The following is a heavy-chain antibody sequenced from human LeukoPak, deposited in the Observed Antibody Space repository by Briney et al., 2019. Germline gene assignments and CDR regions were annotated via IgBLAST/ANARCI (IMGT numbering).Heavy chain of an antibody. CDR3: AKDAASGYSYGYINY. D-gene: IGHD5-18*01. V-gene: IGHV3-23*01. Sequence: PGGSLRLSCAASGFTFSTYAMSWVRQAPGKGLEWVSAVSGSGGSTYYADSVKGRFTISRVISENTLYLQMNNLRGEDTAIYYCAKDAASGYSYGYINYWGQGTLVTVSS. CDR2: VSGSGGST. J-gene: IGHJ4*02. CDR1: GFTFSTYA.